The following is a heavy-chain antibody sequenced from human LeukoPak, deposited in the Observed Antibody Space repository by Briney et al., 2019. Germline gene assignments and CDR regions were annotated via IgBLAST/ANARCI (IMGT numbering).Heavy chain of an antibody. Sequence: GGSLRLSCAASGFTVSSNYMSWVRQAPGKGLEWVSVIYGGGSTYYADSVKGRFTISRDNSKNTLYLQMNSLRAEDTAVYYCARDYYDSSGRALWGQGTLVTVSS. J-gene: IGHJ4*02. CDR1: GFTVSSNY. CDR3: ARDYYDSSGRAL. V-gene: IGHV3-53*01. CDR2: IYGGGST. D-gene: IGHD3-22*01.